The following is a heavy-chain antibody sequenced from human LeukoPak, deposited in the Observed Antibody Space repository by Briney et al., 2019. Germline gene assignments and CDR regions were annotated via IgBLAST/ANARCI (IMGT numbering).Heavy chain of an antibody. Sequence: NPGGSLRLSCAASGFSFSSYAMSWVRQAPGKGLEWVAVISDSGASTYYADSVKGRFTISRDDSKNTLYLQMNSLSAEDTALYYCANDRVGSGWYSTDYWGQGTLVTVSS. V-gene: IGHV3-23*01. J-gene: IGHJ4*02. CDR3: ANDRVGSGWYSTDY. CDR2: ISDSGAST. CDR1: GFSFSSYA. D-gene: IGHD6-19*01.